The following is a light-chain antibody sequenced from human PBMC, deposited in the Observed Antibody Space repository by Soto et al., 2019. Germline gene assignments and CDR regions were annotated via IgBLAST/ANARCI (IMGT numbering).Light chain of an antibody. CDR1: SSNIGARYD. V-gene: IGLV1-40*01. CDR3: QSYDSGLSGVV. CDR2: GNT. Sequence: QAVVTQPPSVSGAPGQRVTISCTGSSSNIGARYDVHWYQQLPETPPKLLIYGNTNRPSGVPDRFSGSKSGTSASLAITGLQAEDEADYYCQSYDSGLSGVVFGGGTKLTVL. J-gene: IGLJ2*01.